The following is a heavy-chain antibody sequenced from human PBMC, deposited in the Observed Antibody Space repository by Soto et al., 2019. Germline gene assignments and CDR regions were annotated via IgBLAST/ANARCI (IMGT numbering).Heavy chain of an antibody. D-gene: IGHD1-7*01. V-gene: IGHV3-74*01. CDR3: ARDGNYLFDY. CDR2: INNDGRST. Sequence: EVQLVESGGGLVQPGGSLRLSCAASGFTFSSYWMHWVRQGPGKGLVWVSRINNDGRSTSYADSVKGRFTNSRDNAKNTLYLQMNSLRAEDTAVYYCARDGNYLFDYWGQGTLVTVSS. J-gene: IGHJ4*02. CDR1: GFTFSSYW.